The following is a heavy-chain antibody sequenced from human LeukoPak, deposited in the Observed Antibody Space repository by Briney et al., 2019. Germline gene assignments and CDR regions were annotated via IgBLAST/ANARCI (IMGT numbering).Heavy chain of an antibody. Sequence: SVKVSCKASGGTFSSYAISWVRQAPGQGLEWMGGIIPIFGTANYAQKFQGRDTITTDESTSTAYMELSSLRSEDTAVYYCAGGPSDYYYMDVWGKGTTVTVSS. V-gene: IGHV1-69*05. CDR2: IIPIFGTA. J-gene: IGHJ6*03. CDR1: GGTFSSYA. CDR3: AGGPSDYYYMDV. D-gene: IGHD3-16*01.